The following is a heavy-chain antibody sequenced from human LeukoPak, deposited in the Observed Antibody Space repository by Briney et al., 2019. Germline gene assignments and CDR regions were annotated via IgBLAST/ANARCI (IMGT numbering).Heavy chain of an antibody. CDR2: ISNNDGTT. CDR1: GFTFSSYA. J-gene: IGHJ4*02. V-gene: IGHV3-23*01. CDR3: AKATGTLGN. D-gene: IGHD1-1*01. Sequence: GGSLRLSCAASGFTFSSYAMSWVRQAPGKGLGWVSTISNNDGTTYYADSVKGRFTISRDNSKSTLYLQLNSLTGEDTAIYYCAKATGTLGNWGQGTLVTVSS.